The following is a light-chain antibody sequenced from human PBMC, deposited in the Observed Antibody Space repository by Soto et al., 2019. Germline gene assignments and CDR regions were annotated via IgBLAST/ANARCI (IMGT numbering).Light chain of an antibody. CDR1: QNIRNY. J-gene: IGKJ1*01. CDR3: QQSYSDFRT. V-gene: IGKV1-39*01. CDR2: AAS. Sequence: DIQMTQSPSFLSASVGDRVTITCRASQNIRNYLNWYQQTPGKAPQLLIFAASTLHSGVPSRFSGYGSGTDFTLTITSVEPEDFATYFCQQSYSDFRTLGQGTKVDIK.